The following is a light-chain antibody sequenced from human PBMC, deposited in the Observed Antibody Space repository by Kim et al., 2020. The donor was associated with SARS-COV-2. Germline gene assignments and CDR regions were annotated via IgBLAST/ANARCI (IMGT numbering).Light chain of an antibody. Sequence: DIQMTQSPSTLSASVGDRVTITCRASQSISGWLAWYQQKPGKAPKLLIYDASTLESGVPSRFSGSESGTEFTLSINSLQPDDFATYSCQQDSTYPWTFSQGNKVDIK. J-gene: IGKJ1*01. CDR2: DAS. CDR1: QSISGW. CDR3: QQDSTYPWT. V-gene: IGKV1-5*01.